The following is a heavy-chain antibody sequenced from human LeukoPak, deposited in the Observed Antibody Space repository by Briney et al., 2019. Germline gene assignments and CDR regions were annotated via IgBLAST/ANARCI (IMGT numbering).Heavy chain of an antibody. J-gene: IGHJ4*02. V-gene: IGHV4-61*02. CDR1: GVSINSGSHY. Sequence: PSQTLSLTCTVSGVSINSGSHYWRWIRQPAGKGLEWIERIYNRGSANYNPSLKSRVTISVDTSKNQFSLKLKSVTAADTAVYYCARAYSPLDYFAYWGQGTLVTVSS. D-gene: IGHD5-12*01. CDR2: IYNRGSA. CDR3: ARAYSPLDYFAY.